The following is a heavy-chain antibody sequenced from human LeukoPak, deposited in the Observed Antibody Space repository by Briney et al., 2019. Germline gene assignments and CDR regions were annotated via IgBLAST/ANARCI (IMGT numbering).Heavy chain of an antibody. Sequence: GESLRLSCAASGFTFSSYWMHWVRQAPGKGLVWVSRINSDGSSTSYADSVKGRFTISRDNAKNTLYLQMNSLSAEDTAVYYCARETCSGGSCYNDYWGQGTLVTVSS. CDR1: GFTFSSYW. CDR3: ARETCSGGSCYNDY. V-gene: IGHV3-74*01. J-gene: IGHJ4*02. CDR2: INSDGSST. D-gene: IGHD2-15*01.